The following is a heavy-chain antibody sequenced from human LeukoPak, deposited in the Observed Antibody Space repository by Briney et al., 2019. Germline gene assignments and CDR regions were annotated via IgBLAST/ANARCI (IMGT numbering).Heavy chain of an antibody. Sequence: SETLSLTCTVSGGSISTSSYYWGWIRQPLGKRLEWIGTIYYGGSTYYSPSLKNRVTISVDTSKNQFSLKLSSVTAADTAVYYCARECYYDSSGYSHDAFDIWGQGTMVTVSS. CDR2: IYYGGST. J-gene: IGHJ3*02. CDR1: GGSISTSSYY. V-gene: IGHV4-39*07. CDR3: ARECYYDSSGYSHDAFDI. D-gene: IGHD3-22*01.